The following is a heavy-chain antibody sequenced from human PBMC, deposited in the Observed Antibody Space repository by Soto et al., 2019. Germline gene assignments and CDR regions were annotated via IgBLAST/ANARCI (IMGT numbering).Heavy chain of an antibody. D-gene: IGHD3-22*01. J-gene: IGHJ6*02. V-gene: IGHV4-59*01. Sequence: SETLSLTCTVSGGSISSYYWSWIRQPPGKGLEWIGYIYYSGSTNYNPSLKSRVTISVDTSKNQFSLKLSSVTAADTAVYYCARANYYDSSGYYGYYYYYYGMDVWGQGTTVT. CDR1: GGSISSYY. CDR2: IYYSGST. CDR3: ARANYYDSSGYYGYYYYYYGMDV.